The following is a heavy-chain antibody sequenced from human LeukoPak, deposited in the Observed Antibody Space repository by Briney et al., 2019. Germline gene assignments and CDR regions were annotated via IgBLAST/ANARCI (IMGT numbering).Heavy chain of an antibody. CDR1: GYTFTGYY. D-gene: IGHD7-27*01. CDR2: INPNSGGT. V-gene: IGHV1-2*02. J-gene: IGHJ6*03. Sequence: ASVKVSCKASGYTFTGYYMRWVRQAPGQGLEWMGWINPNSGGTNYAQKFQGRVTMTRDTSISTAYMELSRLRSDDTAVYYCARMTPSHYYYYYMDVWGKGTTVTVSS. CDR3: ARMTPSHYYYYYMDV.